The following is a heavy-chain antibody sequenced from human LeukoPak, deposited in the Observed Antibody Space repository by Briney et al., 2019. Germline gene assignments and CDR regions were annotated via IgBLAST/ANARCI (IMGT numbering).Heavy chain of an antibody. V-gene: IGHV4-39*01. CDR3: ARQDSSGWD. Sequence: PSETLSLTCTVSGGSISSSSYYWGWIRQPPGKGLEWIGSIYYSGSTYYNPSLKSRVTISVDTSKNQFSLKLSSVTAADTAVYCCARQDSSGWDWGQGTLVTVSS. D-gene: IGHD6-19*01. CDR1: GGSISSSSYY. J-gene: IGHJ4*02. CDR2: IYYSGST.